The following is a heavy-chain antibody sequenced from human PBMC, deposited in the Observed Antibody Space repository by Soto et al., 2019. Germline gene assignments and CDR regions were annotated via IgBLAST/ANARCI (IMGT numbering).Heavy chain of an antibody. V-gene: IGHV3-15*01. CDR2: IKSKTDGGTT. D-gene: IGHD2-2*01. CDR1: GLIFSDAW. CDR3: ACLEFDF. Sequence: GGSLRLSCAASGLIFSDAWMHWVRQAPGKGLEWVGRIKSKTDGGTTDYAAPVKGEFTISRDDSKNTLFLQMTGLKTEDTAVYYCACLEFDFWGQGSLVTVSS. J-gene: IGHJ4*02.